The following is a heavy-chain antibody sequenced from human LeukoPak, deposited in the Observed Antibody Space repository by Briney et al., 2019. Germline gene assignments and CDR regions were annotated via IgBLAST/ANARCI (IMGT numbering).Heavy chain of an antibody. J-gene: IGHJ4*02. D-gene: IGHD3-22*01. CDR3: ARSLDYYDSSGAG. Sequence: PGGSLRLSCAASGFTVSSNYMSWVRQAPGKGLEGVSVIYSGGSTYYADSVKGRFTISRDNSKNMLYLQMTSLRADDTAVYDCARSLDYYDSSGAGWGQGTLVTVPS. CDR1: GFTVSSNY. CDR2: IYSGGST. V-gene: IGHV3-66*01.